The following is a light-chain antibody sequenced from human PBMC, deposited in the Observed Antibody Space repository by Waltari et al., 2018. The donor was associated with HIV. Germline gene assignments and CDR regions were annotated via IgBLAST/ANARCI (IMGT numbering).Light chain of an antibody. CDR3: QQYNDWPRT. J-gene: IGKJ1*01. CDR1: QSVSST. CDR2: AAS. V-gene: IGKV3-15*01. Sequence: EVVMTQSPATLSVSPGDRAALACRASQSVSSTLAWYQQKPGQAPRLLIYAASTRATGVPVRISGRGSGTEFTLTISSLQSEDFAVYYCQQYNDWPRTFGQGTKVEIK.